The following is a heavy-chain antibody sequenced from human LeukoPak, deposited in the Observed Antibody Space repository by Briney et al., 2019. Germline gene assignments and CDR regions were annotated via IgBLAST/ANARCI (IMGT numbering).Heavy chain of an antibody. CDR3: AKAPYYYDSSGYGN. CDR2: ISGSGGST. Sequence: GGSLRLSCAASGFTFSSYAMSWVRQAPGKGLEWVSAISGSGGSTYYADSVKGRFTISRDNSENTLYLQMNSLRAEDTAVYYCAKAPYYYDSSGYGNWGQGTLVTVSS. J-gene: IGHJ4*02. V-gene: IGHV3-23*01. CDR1: GFTFSSYA. D-gene: IGHD3-22*01.